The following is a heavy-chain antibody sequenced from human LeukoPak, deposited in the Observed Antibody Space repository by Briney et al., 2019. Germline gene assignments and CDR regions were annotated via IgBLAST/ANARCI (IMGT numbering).Heavy chain of an antibody. CDR1: GVTFSSSA. Sequence: GGSLCLSCAASGVTFSSSAMTWVRQPPGQGLEWVSSISGSGTNTYYADSVKGRFTTFSENSNSTLYLQVNSLRAADTALYYWAKHYYAGWEDDWGQGTLVTVSS. V-gene: IGHV3-23*01. CDR2: ISGSGTNT. J-gene: IGHJ4*02. D-gene: IGHD3-3*01. CDR3: AKHYYAGWEDD.